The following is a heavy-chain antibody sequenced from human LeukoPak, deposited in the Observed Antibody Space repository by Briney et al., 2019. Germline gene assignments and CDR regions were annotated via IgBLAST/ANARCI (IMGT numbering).Heavy chain of an antibody. CDR1: GITVSSNY. J-gene: IGHJ4*02. CDR2: LYSGGST. D-gene: IGHD7-27*01. V-gene: IGHV3-66*01. CDR3: ARIITGDLDY. Sequence: GGSLRLSCAASGITVSSNYMSWVRQAPGKGLEWVSVLYSGGSTYYVDSVKGRFTISRDNSKNTLYLQTNSLRAEDTAMYFCARIITGDLDYWGQGTLVTVSS.